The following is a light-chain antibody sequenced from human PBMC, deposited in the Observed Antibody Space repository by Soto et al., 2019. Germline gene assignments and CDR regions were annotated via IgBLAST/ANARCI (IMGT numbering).Light chain of an antibody. Sequence: DIQMTQSPSTLSASVGDRVTITCRARQSILSWLAWYQQKPGKAPKLLIYKASSLESGVPSRFSGSGSGTEFTLTISSLQSDDFATYYCQQYNSYWTFGQGTKVEIK. V-gene: IGKV1-5*03. CDR2: KAS. CDR3: QQYNSYWT. J-gene: IGKJ1*01. CDR1: QSILSW.